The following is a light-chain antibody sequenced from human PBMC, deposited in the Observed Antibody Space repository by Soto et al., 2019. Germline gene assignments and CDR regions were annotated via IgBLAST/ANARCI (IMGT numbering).Light chain of an antibody. Sequence: QSALTQPASVSGSPGQSITISCTGTSSDVGSGNFVSWFQQHPGKAPKLMIYEVTNRPSGVSYRFSGSKSGNTASLTISGLQVEDEADYYCSSFTTTNTWVFGGGTKLTVL. CDR3: SSFTTTNTWV. CDR2: EVT. V-gene: IGLV2-14*01. J-gene: IGLJ3*02. CDR1: SSDVGSGNF.